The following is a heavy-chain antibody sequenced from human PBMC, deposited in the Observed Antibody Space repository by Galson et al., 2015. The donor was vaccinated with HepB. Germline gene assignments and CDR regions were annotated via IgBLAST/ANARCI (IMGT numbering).Heavy chain of an antibody. CDR3: TREDTAMTADDY. CDR1: GFTFSSYG. CDR2: IRSKAYGGTT. V-gene: IGHV3-49*04. Sequence: SLRLSCAASGFTFSSYGMHWVRQAPGKGLEWVGFIRSKAYGGTTEYAASVKGRFTISRDDSKSIAYLQMNSLKTEDTAVYYCTREDTAMTADDYWGQGTLVTVSS. J-gene: IGHJ4*02. D-gene: IGHD5-18*01.